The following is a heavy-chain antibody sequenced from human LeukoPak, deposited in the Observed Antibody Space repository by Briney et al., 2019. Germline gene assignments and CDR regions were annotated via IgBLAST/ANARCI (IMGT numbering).Heavy chain of an antibody. J-gene: IGHJ4*02. D-gene: IGHD3-9*01. Sequence: SETLSLTCTVSGGSISSSSFYWGWIRQPPGKGLEWIGIIYYSVSTYYNPSLKSRVTISVDTSKNQFSLKLSSVTAADTAVYYCARDLAAWYYDILTGYLPYYFDYWGQGTLVTVSS. CDR1: GGSISSSSFY. CDR2: IYYSVST. V-gene: IGHV4-39*07. CDR3: ARDLAAWYYDILTGYLPYYFDY.